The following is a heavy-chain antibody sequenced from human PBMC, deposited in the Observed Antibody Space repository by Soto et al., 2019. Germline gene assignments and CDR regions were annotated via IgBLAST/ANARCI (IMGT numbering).Heavy chain of an antibody. J-gene: IGHJ5*02. CDR1: GGSFSGYY. Sequence: SETLSLTCAVYGGSFSGYYWSWIRQPPGKGLEWIGEINHSGTTNYNPSLKSRVTISVVTSKNQFSLKLSSVTATDTALYYCARGPRSTSGWYSGGWFDPWGQGILVTVSS. CDR3: ARGPRSTSGWYSGGWFDP. V-gene: IGHV4-34*01. CDR2: INHSGTT. D-gene: IGHD6-19*01.